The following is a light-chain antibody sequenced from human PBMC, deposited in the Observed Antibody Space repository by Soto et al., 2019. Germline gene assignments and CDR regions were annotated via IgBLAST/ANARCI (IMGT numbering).Light chain of an antibody. V-gene: IGLV2-11*01. Sequence: QSALTQPRSVSGSPGQSVTISCTVTSSDVGSYNYVSWYQHHPGKAPKLMIYEVTKRPSGVPDRFSGSKSGDTASLTISGLQADDEADYYCCSYAGSYTYVFGSGTKVTVL. CDR2: EVT. CDR1: SSDVGSYNY. CDR3: CSYAGSYTYV. J-gene: IGLJ1*01.